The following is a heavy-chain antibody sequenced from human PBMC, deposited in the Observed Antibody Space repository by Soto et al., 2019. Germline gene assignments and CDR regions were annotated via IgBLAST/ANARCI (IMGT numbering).Heavy chain of an antibody. CDR3: AHAFCSDGSCNNAFDI. D-gene: IGHD2-15*01. V-gene: IGHV2-5*02. CDR1: GFSLSTSGVG. J-gene: IGHJ3*02. Sequence: QITLKESGPTLVKPTQTLTLTCTFSGFSLSTSGVGVGWIRQPPAKALEWLALIYWDDDKRYRPSLKSRLTITKDTSKNQVVLTMTNMDPVDTATYYCAHAFCSDGSCNNAFDIWGQGTMVTVSS. CDR2: IYWDDDK.